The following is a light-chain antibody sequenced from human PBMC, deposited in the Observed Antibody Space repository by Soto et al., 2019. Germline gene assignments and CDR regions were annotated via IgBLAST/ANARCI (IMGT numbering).Light chain of an antibody. V-gene: IGKV3-20*01. CDR2: GAF. CDR1: QSFSNTY. J-gene: IGKJ2*01. Sequence: DIVLTQSPGTLSLSPGERATLSCRASQSFSNTYLAWYQQKPGQAPRLLIYGAFSRATGIPDRFSVSGSGTDFTLTISRLEPEDFAVFYCQQYYSSPYTFGQGTKLEIK. CDR3: QQYYSSPYT.